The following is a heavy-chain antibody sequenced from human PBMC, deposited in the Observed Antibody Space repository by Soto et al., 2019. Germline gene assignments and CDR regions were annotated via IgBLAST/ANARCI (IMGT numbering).Heavy chain of an antibody. CDR1: GYSFTSYW. J-gene: IGHJ6*02. V-gene: IGHV5-10-1*01. CDR2: IDPSDSYT. Sequence: GESLKISCKGSGYSFTSYWISWVRQMPGKGLEWMGRIDPSDSYTNYSPSFQGHVTISADKSISTAYLQWSSLKASDTAMYYCAITVGRPGGYFDDWGSGYYYGMDVWGQGTTVTVSS. D-gene: IGHD3-9*01. CDR3: AITVGRPGGYFDDWGSGYYYGMDV.